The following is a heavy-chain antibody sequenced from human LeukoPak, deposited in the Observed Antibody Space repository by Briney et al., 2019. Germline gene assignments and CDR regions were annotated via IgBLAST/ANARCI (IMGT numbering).Heavy chain of an antibody. CDR3: ARASATIAVVVAATRGHAFDY. V-gene: IGHV3-7*01. CDR1: GFTFSSYW. J-gene: IGHJ4*02. CDR2: IKQDGSEK. D-gene: IGHD2-15*01. Sequence: GGSLRLSCAASGFTFSSYWMSWVRQAPGKGLEWVANIKQDGSEKYYVDSVKGRFTISRDNAKNSLYLQMNSLRAEDTAVYYCARASATIAVVVAATRGHAFDYWGQGTLVTVSS.